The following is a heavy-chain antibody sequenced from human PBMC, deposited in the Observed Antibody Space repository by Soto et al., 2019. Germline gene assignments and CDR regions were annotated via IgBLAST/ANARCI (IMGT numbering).Heavy chain of an antibody. D-gene: IGHD3-22*01. CDR2: FNTGNGDT. CDR1: GYTFSTYG. V-gene: IGHV1-3*04. Sequence: ASVKVSCKASGYTFSTYGIHWVRQAPGQMLEWMGWFNTGNGDTKYSQKFQGRVTLTGDTSASTASMELSGLRSADTAVYYCARVVPLYDRTSPLDYWGQGTLVTVSS. CDR3: ARVVPLYDRTSPLDY. J-gene: IGHJ4*02.